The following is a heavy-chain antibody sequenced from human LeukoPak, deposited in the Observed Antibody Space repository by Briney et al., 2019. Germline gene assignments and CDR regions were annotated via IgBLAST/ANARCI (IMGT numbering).Heavy chain of an antibody. Sequence: GASVKVSCKASGYTFTGYYMHWVRQAPGQGLEWMGWINPNSGGTNYAQKFQGRVTMTRDTSISTAYMELSRLRSDDTAVYYCARRCLGYYDSSGYTQDDAFDIWGQGTMVTVSS. CDR2: INPNSGGT. CDR1: GYTFTGYY. CDR3: ARRCLGYYDSSGYTQDDAFDI. J-gene: IGHJ3*02. D-gene: IGHD3-22*01. V-gene: IGHV1-2*02.